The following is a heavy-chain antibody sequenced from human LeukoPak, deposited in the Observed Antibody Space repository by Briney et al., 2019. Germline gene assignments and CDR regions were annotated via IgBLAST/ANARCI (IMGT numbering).Heavy chain of an antibody. J-gene: IGHJ4*02. CDR1: GYTFTGYY. Sequence: ASVKVSCKASGYTFTGYYMHWVRQAPGQGLEWMGWMNPNSGGTNFAQRFQGRVTMTRDTSISTAYMELSRLRSDDTAMYYCVRPNYYDSSGYYDYWGQGTLVTVSS. CDR2: MNPNSGGT. V-gene: IGHV1-2*02. D-gene: IGHD3-22*01. CDR3: VRPNYYDSSGYYDY.